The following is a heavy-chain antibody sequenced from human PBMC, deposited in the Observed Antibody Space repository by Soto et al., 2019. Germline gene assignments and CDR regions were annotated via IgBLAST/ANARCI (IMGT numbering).Heavy chain of an antibody. V-gene: IGHV4-34*01. J-gene: IGHJ6*02. CDR2: INHSGST. D-gene: IGHD3-10*01. CDR1: GGSFSGYY. Sequence: PSETLSLTCAVYGGSFSGYYWSWIRQPPGKGLEWIGEINHSGSTNYNPSLKSRVTISVDTSKNQFSLKLSSVTAADTAVYYCARSYYYGSGSYYFPYYYYGMDVWGQGTTVNVSS. CDR3: ARSYYYGSGSYYFPYYYYGMDV.